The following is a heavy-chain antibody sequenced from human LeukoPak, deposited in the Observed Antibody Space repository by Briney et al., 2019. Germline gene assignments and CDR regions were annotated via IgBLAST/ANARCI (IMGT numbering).Heavy chain of an antibody. J-gene: IGHJ6*02. CDR3: AKGPRMVNYYYYGMDV. Sequence: GGSLRLSCAASGFTFDDYTMHWVRQAPGKGLEWVSLISWDGGSTYYADSVKGRFTISRDNSKNSLYLQKNSLRTEDTALYYCAKGPRMVNYYYYGMDVWGQGTTVTVSS. CDR2: ISWDGGST. D-gene: IGHD3-10*01. V-gene: IGHV3-43*01. CDR1: GFTFDDYT.